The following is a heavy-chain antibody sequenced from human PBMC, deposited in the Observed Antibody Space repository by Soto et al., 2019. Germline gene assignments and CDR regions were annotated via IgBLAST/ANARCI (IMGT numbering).Heavy chain of an antibody. V-gene: IGHV4-34*01. CDR1: GGSFRGYY. CDR2: INHSGST. CDR3: ARGRHYDILTGLGYYGMDV. J-gene: IGHJ6*02. Sequence: PSETLSLTCSVYGGSFRGYYWSWIRQPPGKGLEWIGEINHSGSTNYNPSLKSRVTISVDTSKNQFSLKLSSVTAADTAVYYCARGRHYDILTGLGYYGMDVWGQGTTVTVSS. D-gene: IGHD3-9*01.